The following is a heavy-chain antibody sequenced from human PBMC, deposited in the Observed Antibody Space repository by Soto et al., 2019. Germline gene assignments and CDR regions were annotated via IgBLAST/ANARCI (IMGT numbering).Heavy chain of an antibody. D-gene: IGHD1-26*01. V-gene: IGHV3-23*01. CDR1: GFTFSSYA. Sequence: GGSLRLSCAASGFTFSSYAMSWVRLAPGKGLEWVSGITGSGAITHYTDSVKGRFTISRDNSKNTLYLQMHSLRAEDTAVYYCARDVWETTSMYYGLDVWGLGTTVTVSS. CDR3: ARDVWETTSMYYGLDV. J-gene: IGHJ6*02. CDR2: ITGSGAIT.